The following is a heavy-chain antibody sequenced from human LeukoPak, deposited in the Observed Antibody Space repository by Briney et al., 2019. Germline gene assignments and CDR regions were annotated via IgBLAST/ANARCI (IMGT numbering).Heavy chain of an antibody. V-gene: IGHV1-2*06. J-gene: IGHJ4*02. CDR2: INPNIGGT. CDR1: GYTFTGYY. CDR3: ARDRFTMVRGVIGVFDY. D-gene: IGHD3-10*01. Sequence: ASVKVSCKASGYTFTGYYMHWVRQAPGQGLEWMGRINPNIGGTNYAPKFQGRVTMTRDTSISTAYMELSRLRSDDTAVYYCARDRFTMVRGVIGVFDYWGQGTLVTVSS.